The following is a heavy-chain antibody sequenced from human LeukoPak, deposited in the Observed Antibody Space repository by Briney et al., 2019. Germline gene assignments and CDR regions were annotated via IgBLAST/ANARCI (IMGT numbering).Heavy chain of an antibody. V-gene: IGHV4-39*07. CDR1: GGSISSSSYY. Sequence: PSETLSLTCTVSGGSISSSSYYWGWIRQPPGKGLEWIGSIYYSGSTYYNPSLKSRVSISVDTSANQFSLKLSSVTAADTALYFCARSFDSSGYAFYWGQGTLVTVSS. D-gene: IGHD3-22*01. CDR2: IYYSGST. CDR3: ARSFDSSGYAFY. J-gene: IGHJ4*02.